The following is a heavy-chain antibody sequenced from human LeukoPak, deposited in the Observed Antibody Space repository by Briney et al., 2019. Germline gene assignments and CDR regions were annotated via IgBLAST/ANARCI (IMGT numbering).Heavy chain of an antibody. J-gene: IGHJ4*02. CDR1: SGSISDYY. D-gene: IGHD2/OR15-2a*01. V-gene: IGHV4-59*01. CDR3: ARELKVGNTGYYFDY. Sequence: KPSETLSLTCTVSSGSISDYYWSWIRQPPGKGLEWIGYIYYSGSTNYNPSLKGRVTILVDMSKNQFSLKMSSVTAADTAVYYCARELKVGNTGYYFDYWGQGTLVTVSS. CDR2: IYYSGST.